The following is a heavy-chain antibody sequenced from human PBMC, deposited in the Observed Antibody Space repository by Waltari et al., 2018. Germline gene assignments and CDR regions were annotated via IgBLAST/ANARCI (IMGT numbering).Heavy chain of an antibody. CDR3: AKDLASYYDSSGAFDI. V-gene: IGHV3-30*02. J-gene: IGHJ3*02. CDR2: IRYDGSNK. CDR1: GFTFSSYG. D-gene: IGHD3-22*01. Sequence: QVQLVESGGGVVQPGGSLRLSCAASGFTFSSYGMHWVRQAPGKGLEWVAFIRYDGSNKYYADSVKGRFTISRDNSKNTLYLQMNSLRAEDTAVYYCAKDLASYYDSSGAFDIWGQGTMVTVSS.